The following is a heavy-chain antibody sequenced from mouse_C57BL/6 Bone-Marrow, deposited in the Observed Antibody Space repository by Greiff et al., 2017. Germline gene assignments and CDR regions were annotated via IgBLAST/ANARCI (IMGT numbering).Heavy chain of an antibody. D-gene: IGHD1-1*01. CDR3: ARSYGSSWYCDV. CDR2: IYPRSGNT. J-gene: IGHJ1*03. V-gene: IGHV1-81*01. CDR1: GYTFTSYG. Sequence: QVQLQQSGAELARPGASVKLSCKASGYTFTSYGISWVKQRTGQGLEWIGEIYPRSGNTYYNEKFKGKATLTADKSSSTAYMELRSLTSEDSAVYFCARSYGSSWYCDVWGTGTTVTVSS.